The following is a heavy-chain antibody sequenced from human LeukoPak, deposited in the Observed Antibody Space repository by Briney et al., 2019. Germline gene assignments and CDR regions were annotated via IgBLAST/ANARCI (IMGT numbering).Heavy chain of an antibody. CDR3: TKRVPYTSSPVYLDC. Sequence: PGESLRLSCVASGFTFSNYGMNWVRQAPGKGLEWISVISDDGRSIYYTDSVKGRFTISRDNSKNTLFLQMNSLKAEDTAMYYCTKRVPYTSSPVYLDCWGQGTLVTVSS. V-gene: IGHV3-23*01. D-gene: IGHD6-6*01. CDR2: ISDDGRSI. CDR1: GFTFSNYG. J-gene: IGHJ4*02.